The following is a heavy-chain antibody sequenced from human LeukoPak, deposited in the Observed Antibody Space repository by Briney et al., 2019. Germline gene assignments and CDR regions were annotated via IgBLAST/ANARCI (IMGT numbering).Heavy chain of an antibody. V-gene: IGHV3-30-3*01. CDR1: GFTFSSYA. CDR3: ARERLYYYDSSGYTFFDY. D-gene: IGHD3-22*01. Sequence: GRSLRLSCAAPGFTFSSYATHWVRQAPGKGLEWVAVISYDGSNKYYADSVKGRFTISRDNSKNTLYLQMNSLRAEDTAVYYCARERLYYYDSSGYTFFDYWGQGTLVTVSS. J-gene: IGHJ4*02. CDR2: ISYDGSNK.